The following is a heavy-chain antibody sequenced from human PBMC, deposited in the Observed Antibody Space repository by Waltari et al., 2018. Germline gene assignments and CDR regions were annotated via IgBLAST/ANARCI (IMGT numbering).Heavy chain of an antibody. V-gene: IGHV1-69-2*01. Sequence: EVQLVQSGAEVKKPGATVTISCKVSGYTFTDYYMHWLQQAPGKGLEWMGLVDPKDGETIYAAKYQGRVTITADTSTDTAYMELSSLRSEDTAVYYWATELGSEASEGAFGYWGQGTLVTVSS. CDR1: GYTFTDYY. J-gene: IGHJ4*02. CDR3: ATELGSEASEGAFGY. CDR2: VDPKDGET.